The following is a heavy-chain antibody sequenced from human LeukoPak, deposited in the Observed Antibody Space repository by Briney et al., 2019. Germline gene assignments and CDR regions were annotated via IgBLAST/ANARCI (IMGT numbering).Heavy chain of an antibody. V-gene: IGHV3-30-3*01. CDR1: GFTFSSYA. Sequence: GGSLRLSCAASGFTFSSYAMHWVRQAPGKGLEWVAVISHDGSNKYYADSVKGRFTISRDNSKNTLYLQMNSLRAEDTAVYYCARVASASKSFITGTIGGSDYWGQGTLVTVSS. J-gene: IGHJ4*02. CDR3: ARVASASKSFITGTIGGSDY. CDR2: ISHDGSNK. D-gene: IGHD1-7*01.